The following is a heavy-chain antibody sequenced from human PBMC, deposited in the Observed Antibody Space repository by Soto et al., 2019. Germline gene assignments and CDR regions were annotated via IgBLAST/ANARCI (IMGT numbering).Heavy chain of an antibody. CDR3: ARDLSDGDYAEYYFDY. D-gene: IGHD4-17*01. J-gene: IGHJ4*02. Sequence: GASVKVSCKASGYTFTSYGISWVRQAPGQGLEWMGRIIPILGIANYAQKFQGRVTITADKSTSTAYMELSSLRSEDTAVYYCARDLSDGDYAEYYFDYWGQGTLVTVSS. CDR1: GYTFTSYG. CDR2: IIPILGIA. V-gene: IGHV1-69*04.